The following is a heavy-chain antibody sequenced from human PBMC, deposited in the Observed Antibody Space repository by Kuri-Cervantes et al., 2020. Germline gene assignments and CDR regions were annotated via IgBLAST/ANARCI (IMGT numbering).Heavy chain of an antibody. D-gene: IGHD3-10*01. Sequence: ASVKVSCKASGHTFTSYHINLVRQAPGQGLEWRGWMNPNSGNTYYAQKFQGRVTMTRNTSISKAYMELNSLRSEDTAGYHCVRGQRPIWTGVWFDPWGQGTLVTVSS. CDR2: MNPNSGNT. J-gene: IGHJ5*02. CDR1: GHTFTSYH. CDR3: VRGQRPIWTGVWFDP. V-gene: IGHV1-8*01.